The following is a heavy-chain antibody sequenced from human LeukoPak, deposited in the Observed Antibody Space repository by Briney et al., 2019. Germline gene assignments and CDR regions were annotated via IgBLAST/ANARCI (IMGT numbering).Heavy chain of an antibody. CDR1: GFTFSSYS. CDR2: ISSSSTI. V-gene: IGHV3-48*04. D-gene: IGHD6-13*01. CDR3: ARFSWYHEYYFDY. J-gene: IGHJ4*02. Sequence: GGSLRLSCAASGFTFSSYSMNWVRQAPGKGLEWVSYISSSSTIYYADSVKGRFTISRDNAKNSLYLQMNSLRAEDTAVYYCARFSWYHEYYFDYWGQGTLVTVSS.